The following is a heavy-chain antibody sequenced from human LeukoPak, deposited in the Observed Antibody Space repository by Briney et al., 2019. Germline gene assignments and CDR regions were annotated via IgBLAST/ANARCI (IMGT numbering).Heavy chain of an antibody. D-gene: IGHD3-10*01. Sequence: ASVKVSCKASGYTFTNYVMHWVRQAPGQRLEWMGWINGANGNTKYSQKFQDRVTITRDTSASTAYIELSSLRSEDTAVYFCARVLDYYGSGSYYHVRGLDVWGQGTTVTVSS. CDR2: INGANGNT. CDR3: ARVLDYYGSGSYYHVRGLDV. CDR1: GYTFTNYV. J-gene: IGHJ6*02. V-gene: IGHV1-3*01.